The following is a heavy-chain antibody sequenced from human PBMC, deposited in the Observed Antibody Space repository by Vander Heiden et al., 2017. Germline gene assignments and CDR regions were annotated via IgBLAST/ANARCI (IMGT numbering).Heavy chain of an antibody. V-gene: IGHV1-8*01. J-gene: IGHJ5*02. CDR1: GYPFTNYD. CDR2: MNPNSGNT. CDR3: ARVYGLGGPFDP. Sequence: QVQLVQSGAEVKKPGASVKVSCKASGYPFTNYDINWLRQATGQGFEWMVWMNPNSGNTGYAQKFQGRVTMTRNTSISTAYMELSSLRSEDTAVYYCARVYGLGGPFDPWGQGTLVTVSS. D-gene: IGHD3-16*01.